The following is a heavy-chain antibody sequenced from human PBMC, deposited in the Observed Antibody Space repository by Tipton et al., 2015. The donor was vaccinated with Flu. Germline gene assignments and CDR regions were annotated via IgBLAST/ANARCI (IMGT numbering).Heavy chain of an antibody. CDR1: GFTFSSYS. Sequence: SLRLSCAASGFTFSSYSMNWVRQAPGKGLEWVSSISSSSSYIYYADSVKGRFTISRDNAKNSLYLQMNSLRAEDTAVYYCARSPTDYIVVVPAAKRQPIYYYYYMDVWGKGTTVTVSS. CDR2: ISSSSSYI. D-gene: IGHD2-2*01. CDR3: ARSPTDYIVVVPAAKRQPIYYYYYMDV. V-gene: IGHV3-21*01. J-gene: IGHJ6*03.